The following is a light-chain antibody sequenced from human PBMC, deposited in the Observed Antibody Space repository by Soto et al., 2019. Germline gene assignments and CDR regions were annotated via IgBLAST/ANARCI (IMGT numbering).Light chain of an antibody. V-gene: IGLV2-14*03. Sequence: QPVLTQPASVSGSPGQSITISCTGTSNDVGGYDYVTWYQHHPGKAPKLMIYDVSNRPSGISDRFSASKSGNTASLTISGVQAEDEAHYYCSSYTSRATLVFGGGTKLTV. CDR2: DVS. CDR3: SSYTSRATLV. J-gene: IGLJ2*01. CDR1: SNDVGGYDY.